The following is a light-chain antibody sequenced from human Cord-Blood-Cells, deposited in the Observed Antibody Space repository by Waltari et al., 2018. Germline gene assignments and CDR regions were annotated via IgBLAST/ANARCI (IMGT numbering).Light chain of an antibody. Sequence: DIQMTQSPSSLSASVGDRVTTTCRASQSISSYLIWYQQKPRKAPKLLIYAASSLQSGVPSRFRGSGSETDFTLTISSLQPEDFAAYDGQQSYSAPRTFGQGTKVELK. CDR2: AAS. CDR3: QQSYSAPRT. V-gene: IGKV1-39*01. J-gene: IGKJ1*01. CDR1: QSISSY.